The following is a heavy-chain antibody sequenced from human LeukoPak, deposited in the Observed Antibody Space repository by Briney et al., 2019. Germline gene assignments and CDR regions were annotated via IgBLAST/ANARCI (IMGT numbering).Heavy chain of an antibody. V-gene: IGHV1-8*01. CDR1: GYTFTSYD. J-gene: IGHJ4*02. CDR3: ASEGSGWYYFDF. D-gene: IGHD6-19*01. Sequence: ASVKVSCKASGYTFTSYDINWVRQATGQGLEWMGWMNPNSGNTGYAQKFQGRVTMTRNTSISTAYMELSSLRSEDTAVYYCASEGSGWYYFDFWGQGTLVTVSS. CDR2: MNPNSGNT.